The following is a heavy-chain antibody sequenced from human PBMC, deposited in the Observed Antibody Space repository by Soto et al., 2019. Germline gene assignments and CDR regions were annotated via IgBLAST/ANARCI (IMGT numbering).Heavy chain of an antibody. CDR3: ARDLIEMATTPTYFDY. CDR1: GYIFTTYW. V-gene: IGHV5-51*01. CDR2: IYPGDSDT. D-gene: IGHD5-12*01. Sequence: EESLKISCKVSGYIFTTYWIGWVRQMPGKGLEWMGFIYPGDSDTIYSPSFQGQVTISRDNAKNSLYLQMNSLRAEDTAVYYCARDLIEMATTPTYFDYWGQGTLVTVSS. J-gene: IGHJ4*02.